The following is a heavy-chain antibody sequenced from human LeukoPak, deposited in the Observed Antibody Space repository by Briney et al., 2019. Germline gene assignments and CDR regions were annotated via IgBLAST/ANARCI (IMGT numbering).Heavy chain of an antibody. V-gene: IGHV4-38-2*02. CDR3: PRHPCSYYPHSMTGSWIAP. CDR2: IYYSGST. J-gene: IGHJ5*02. D-gene: IGHD3-22*01. Sequence: KPSETLSLTCTVSGYFSTGYYWGWIRQPPGKGLEWIGSIYYSGSTYYNPSLRSRVTISVDTSKNQFSLKWSSVTAAYTPVYYCPRHPCSYYPHSMTGSWIAPWGQRTLVTV. CDR1: GYFSTGYY.